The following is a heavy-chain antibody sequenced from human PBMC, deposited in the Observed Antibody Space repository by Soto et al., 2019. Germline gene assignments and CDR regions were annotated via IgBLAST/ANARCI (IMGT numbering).Heavy chain of an antibody. CDR3: VRATEQRPIVF. J-gene: IGHJ4*01. D-gene: IGHD6-19*01. CDR2: IRVDGRDT. V-gene: IGHV3-74*03. Sequence: VPGKGLLWVSRIRVDGRDTTYADSVKGRFTISRDNAKNTLYLQMDSLRAEDTFVYYCVRATEQRPIVFWGHRSLVSVSS.